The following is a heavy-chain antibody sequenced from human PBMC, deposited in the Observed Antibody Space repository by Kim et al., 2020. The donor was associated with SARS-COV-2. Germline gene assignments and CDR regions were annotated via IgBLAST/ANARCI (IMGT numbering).Heavy chain of an antibody. D-gene: IGHD5-12*01. CDR1: GGSISSSSYY. Sequence: SETLSLTCTVSGGSISSSSYYWGWIRQPPGKGLECIGSIYYSGSTYYNPSLKSRVTISVDTSKNQFSLKLSSVTAADTAVYYCARQSPEMATVDYWGQGT. CDR2: IYYSGST. CDR3: ARQSPEMATVDY. V-gene: IGHV4-39*01. J-gene: IGHJ4*02.